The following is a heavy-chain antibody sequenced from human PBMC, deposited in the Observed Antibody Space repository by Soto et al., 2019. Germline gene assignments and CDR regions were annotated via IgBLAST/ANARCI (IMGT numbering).Heavy chain of an antibody. Sequence: GGSLRLSCAASGFTFSSYAMSWVRQAPGKGLEWISAVSGSGGSTYYADSVRGRFTISRDNSKDTLYLQMNNLRAEDTAVYYCAKPPDYNWNDYWGQGTLVTVSS. CDR1: GFTFSSYA. J-gene: IGHJ4*02. CDR2: VSGSGGST. D-gene: IGHD1-20*01. V-gene: IGHV3-23*01. CDR3: AKPPDYNWNDY.